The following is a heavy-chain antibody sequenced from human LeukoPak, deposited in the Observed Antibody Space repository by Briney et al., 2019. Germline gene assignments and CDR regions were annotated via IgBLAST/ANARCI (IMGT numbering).Heavy chain of an antibody. CDR2: INPHSGVT. Sequence: AASVKVSCKASRNTFTDYFMYWVRQAPGQGLEWMGRINPHSGVTDYAQKLQGRVTMTTDTSTSTAYMELRSLRSDDTAVYYCASSVVPAAPNAFDIWGQGTMVTVSS. V-gene: IGHV1-18*04. D-gene: IGHD2-2*01. CDR3: ASSVVPAAPNAFDI. CDR1: RNTFTDYF. J-gene: IGHJ3*02.